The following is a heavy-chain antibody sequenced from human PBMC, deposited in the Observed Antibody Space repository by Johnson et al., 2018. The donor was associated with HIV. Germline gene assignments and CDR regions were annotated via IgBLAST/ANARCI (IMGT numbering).Heavy chain of an antibody. D-gene: IGHD3-22*01. CDR2: ISYDGSNK. Sequence: QVQLVESGGGVVQPGRSLRLSCAASGFTFSSYAMHWVRQAPGKGLEWVAVISYDGSNKYYADSVKGRFTISRDNSKNTLYLQMNSLRAGDTAVYYCARGAPDSDAFDIWGQGTMVTVSS. CDR1: GFTFSSYA. J-gene: IGHJ3*02. V-gene: IGHV3-30*04. CDR3: ARGAPDSDAFDI.